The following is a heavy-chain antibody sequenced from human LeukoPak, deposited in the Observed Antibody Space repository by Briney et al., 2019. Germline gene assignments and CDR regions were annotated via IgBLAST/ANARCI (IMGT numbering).Heavy chain of an antibody. V-gene: IGHV4-59*01. D-gene: IGHD7-27*01. CDR1: GGSIRSYF. CDR3: ARETGNLIYYFDY. J-gene: IGHJ4*02. CDR2: IYSSGST. Sequence: SETLSLTCTVSGGSIRSYFWGWIRQPPGKGLEWIGYIYSSGSTNYNPSFKSRVTISVDTSKNQFSLKLRSVTATDTAVYYCARETGNLIYYFDYWGQGTLVTVSS.